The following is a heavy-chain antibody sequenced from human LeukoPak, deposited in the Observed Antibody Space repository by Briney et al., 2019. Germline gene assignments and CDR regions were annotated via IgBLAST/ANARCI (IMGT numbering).Heavy chain of an antibody. J-gene: IGHJ4*02. CDR3: VRLAFHFDS. Sequence: QPGGSLRLSCAASGFTFSSYEMNWVRQAPGKGLEWVSYISSGSSSIFYADSVKGRFTISRDNSKNSLYLQMNSLRVEDTAVYFCVRLAFHFDSWGQGILVTVSS. CDR2: ISSGSSSI. V-gene: IGHV3-48*03. CDR1: GFTFSSYE.